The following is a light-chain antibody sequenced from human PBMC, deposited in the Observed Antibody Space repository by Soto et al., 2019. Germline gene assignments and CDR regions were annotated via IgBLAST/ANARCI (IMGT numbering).Light chain of an antibody. J-gene: IGLJ2*01. Sequence: QYVLTQPPSASGTPGQRVTISCSGGSSNIGGNTVNWYQQLPGAAPKLIIFSNSQRPSGVPDRFSGSKSGTSASLAIGGLQSEDEAEYYCSTWDDSLNGPLFGGGTKLTVL. CDR3: STWDDSLNGPL. CDR1: SSNIGGNT. CDR2: SNS. V-gene: IGLV1-44*01.